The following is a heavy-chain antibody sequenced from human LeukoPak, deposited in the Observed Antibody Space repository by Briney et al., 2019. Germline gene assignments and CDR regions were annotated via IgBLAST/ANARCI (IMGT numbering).Heavy chain of an antibody. D-gene: IGHD3-10*01. J-gene: IGHJ6*02. Sequence: PSETLSLTCTASGGSISSYYWSWIRQPPGKGLEWIGYIYYSGSTNYNPSLKSRVTISVDTSKNQFSLKLSSVTAAGTAVYYCASSRVLLWFGEPSHYYYYGMDVWGQGTTVTVSS. CDR2: IYYSGST. V-gene: IGHV4-59*08. CDR1: GGSISSYY. CDR3: ASSRVLLWFGEPSHYYYYGMDV.